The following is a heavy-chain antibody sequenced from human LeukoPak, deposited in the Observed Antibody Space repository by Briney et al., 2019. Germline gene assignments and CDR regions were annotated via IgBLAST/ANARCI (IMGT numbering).Heavy chain of an antibody. CDR1: GFTFSSYW. Sequence: GGYLRLSCAASGFTFSSYWMSWVRQAPGKGLEWVANIIQDGSEKYYLDSVKGRFTISRDNAKNSLYLQMNSLRVEDTAVYYCAREASRGTGPFYYYMAVWGRGTTVTVS. CDR3: AREASRGTGPFYYYMAV. CDR2: IIQDGSEK. D-gene: IGHD1-14*01. V-gene: IGHV3-7*01. J-gene: IGHJ6*03.